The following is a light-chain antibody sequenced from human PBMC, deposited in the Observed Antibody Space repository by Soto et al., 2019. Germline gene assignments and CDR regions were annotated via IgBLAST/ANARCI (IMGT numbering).Light chain of an antibody. V-gene: IGLV2-14*01. Sequence: QSALTQPASVPGSPGQSITISCTGTSSDVGLYDYVSWYQQHPGKAPQLMIYAVSNRPSGVSNRFSASKSGNTASLFISGLQAEDEADDYCSSYISDSSYVFGSGTKVTVL. CDR2: AVS. CDR3: SSYISDSSYV. CDR1: SSDVGLYDY. J-gene: IGLJ1*01.